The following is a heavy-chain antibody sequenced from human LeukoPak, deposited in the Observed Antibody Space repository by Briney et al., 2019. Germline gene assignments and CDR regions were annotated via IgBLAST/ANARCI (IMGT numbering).Heavy chain of an antibody. Sequence: GGSLRLSCAASGFTVSSNYMSWVRQAPGKGLEWVSVIYSGGSTYYADSVKGRFTISRDNSKNTLYLQMNSLRAEDTAVYYCAKDLRSSSWFRDAFDIWGQGTMVTVSS. V-gene: IGHV3-53*01. CDR3: AKDLRSSSWFRDAFDI. J-gene: IGHJ3*02. D-gene: IGHD6-13*01. CDR2: IYSGGST. CDR1: GFTVSSNY.